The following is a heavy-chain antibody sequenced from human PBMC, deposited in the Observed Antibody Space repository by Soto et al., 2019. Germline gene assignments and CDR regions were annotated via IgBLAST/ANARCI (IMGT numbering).Heavy chain of an antibody. D-gene: IGHD1-20*01. J-gene: IGHJ6*02. V-gene: IGHV4-61*01. CDR3: ARTRDNNINYYYALDV. CDR2: VYYSGIT. Sequence: KLSETLSLTCTVSGASVSSPTHYWNWIRQSPGKGLEWIGFVYYSGITNYSPSLKSRVTISLDTSKDQFSLRLTSVTAADTAVYYCARTRDNNINYYYALDVWGQGTTVTVSS. CDR1: GASVSSPTHY.